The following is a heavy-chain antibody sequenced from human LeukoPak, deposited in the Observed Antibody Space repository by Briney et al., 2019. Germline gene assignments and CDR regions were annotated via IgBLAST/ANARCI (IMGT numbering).Heavy chain of an antibody. Sequence: SVKVSCKASGGTFSSYAISWVRQAPGPGLEWMGGIIPIFVTANYAQKFQGRDTITADESTSTAYMELSSLRSEDTAVYYCARGGQTGYSYGEDYYYYFMDVWGKGTTVTVSS. J-gene: IGHJ6*03. CDR2: IIPIFVTA. CDR1: GGTFSSYA. CDR3: ARGGQTGYSYGEDYYYYFMDV. D-gene: IGHD5-18*01. V-gene: IGHV1-69*13.